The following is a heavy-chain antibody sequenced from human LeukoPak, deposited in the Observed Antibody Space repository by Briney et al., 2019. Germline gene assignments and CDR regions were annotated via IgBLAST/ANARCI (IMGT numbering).Heavy chain of an antibody. CDR3: ARVPPHYDSSEDY. CDR2: INAGSGDG. CDR1: GYSFPHYG. Sequence: ASVKVSCKASGYSFPHYGVQWVRQAPGQTLEWMGWINAGSGDGKYSPKFQGRLTMTSDTSATTLYMELNSLRSEDTAVYYCARVPPHYDSSEDYWGQGTLVTVSS. J-gene: IGHJ4*02. V-gene: IGHV1-3*01. D-gene: IGHD3-22*01.